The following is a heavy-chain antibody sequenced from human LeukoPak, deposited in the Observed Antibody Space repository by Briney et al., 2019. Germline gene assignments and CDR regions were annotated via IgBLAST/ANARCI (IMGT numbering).Heavy chain of an antibody. J-gene: IGHJ4*02. D-gene: IGHD6-19*01. Sequence: SETLSLTCAVYGGSFSSYYWSWIRQPPGKGLEWVGYVYYSGSTIYNPSLKSRVTISVDTSKNQFSLKLSSMTAADTAVYYCARSSDYSSAWPFDYWGQGTLVTVSS. V-gene: IGHV4-59*01. CDR1: GGSFSSYY. CDR2: VYYSGST. CDR3: ARSSDYSSAWPFDY.